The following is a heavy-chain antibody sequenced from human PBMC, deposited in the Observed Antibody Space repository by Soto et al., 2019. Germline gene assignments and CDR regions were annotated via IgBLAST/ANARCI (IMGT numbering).Heavy chain of an antibody. D-gene: IGHD5-12*01. J-gene: IGHJ4*02. V-gene: IGHV3-21*01. CDR1: GVNFRSYA. Sequence: GGSLRLSCKASGVNFRSYAMNWVRQAPGKGLEWVSFISSSASSMYYADSVKGRFTISRDNSKKSLYLQMNSLRADDTAVYYCARECVDTVTSITIPFDYWGQGALVTVSS. CDR2: ISSSASSM. CDR3: ARECVDTVTSITIPFDY.